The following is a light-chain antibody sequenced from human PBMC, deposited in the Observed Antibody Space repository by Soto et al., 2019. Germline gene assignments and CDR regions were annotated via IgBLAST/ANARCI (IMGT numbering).Light chain of an antibody. CDR2: EGS. V-gene: IGLV2-23*01. Sequence: QSVLTQPASVSGSPEQSITIACTGTSSDVGAYNLVSWYQQHPGKAPRLIIYEGSKRPSGISHRFSGSKSDNTASLTISGLRAEDEGAYYCSSYAGSNNYVIFGGGTKLTVL. CDR3: SSYAGSNNYVI. CDR1: SSDVGAYNL. J-gene: IGLJ2*01.